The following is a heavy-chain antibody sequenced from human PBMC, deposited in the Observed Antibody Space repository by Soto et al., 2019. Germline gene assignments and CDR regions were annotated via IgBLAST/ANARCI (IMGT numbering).Heavy chain of an antibody. CDR3: ARDRIAAAGTDYYYGMDV. V-gene: IGHV4-59*01. CDR1: GGSISSYS. CDR2: IYYSGST. Sequence: PSETLSLTCTVSGGSISSYSWSWIRQPPGKGLEWIGYIYYSGSTNYNPSVKSRVTISVDTSKNQLSLKLSSVTAADTAVYYCARDRIAAAGTDYYYGMDVWGQGTTVT. D-gene: IGHD6-13*01. J-gene: IGHJ6*02.